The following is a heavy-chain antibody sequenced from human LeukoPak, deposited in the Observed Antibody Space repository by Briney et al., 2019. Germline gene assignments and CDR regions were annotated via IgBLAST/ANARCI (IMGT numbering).Heavy chain of an antibody. J-gene: IGHJ4*02. CDR1: ALNLIDYS. CDR2: IKPTGTET. D-gene: IGHD6-13*01. CDR3: GRFGYEAAVDC. Sequence: PGGPLNPPGAPSALNLIDYSMNWAGKAPGKGLEWVANIKPTGTETCYVDPVKGRFTISRDNANNLLYLQMNSLRAEDTAVYSCGRFGYEAAVDCWGQGTLVTVSS. V-gene: IGHV3-7*01.